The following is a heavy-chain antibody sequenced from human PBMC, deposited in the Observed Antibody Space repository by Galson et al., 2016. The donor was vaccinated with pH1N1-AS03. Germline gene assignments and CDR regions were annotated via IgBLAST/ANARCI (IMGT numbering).Heavy chain of an antibody. CDR1: GFSFSEYD. Sequence: SLRLSCAASGFSFSEYDMHWARQAPGKGLEWVALSSVDGINKYYGDSVKGRFTISRDNSKNTLYLQMNSLRAEATAVYYCGNGWSSSGAAHLGQGTLVTVSS. CDR3: GNGWSSSGAAH. J-gene: IGHJ1*01. CDR2: SSVDGINK. V-gene: IGHV3-30*18. D-gene: IGHD6-25*01.